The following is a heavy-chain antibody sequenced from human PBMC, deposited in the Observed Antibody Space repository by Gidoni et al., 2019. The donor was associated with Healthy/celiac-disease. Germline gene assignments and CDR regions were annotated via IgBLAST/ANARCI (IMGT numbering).Heavy chain of an antibody. CDR3: AHRLSIAARLGWWFDP. CDR2: IYWDDDK. J-gene: IGHJ5*02. CDR1: GFSLSTSGVG. V-gene: IGHV2-5*02. D-gene: IGHD6-6*01. Sequence: QITLKESGPTLVKPTQTLTLTCTFSGFSLSTSGVGVGWIRQPPGKALEWLALIYWDDDKRYSPSLKSRLTITKDTSKNQVVLTMTNMDPVDTATYYCAHRLSIAARLGWWFDPWGQGTLVTVSS.